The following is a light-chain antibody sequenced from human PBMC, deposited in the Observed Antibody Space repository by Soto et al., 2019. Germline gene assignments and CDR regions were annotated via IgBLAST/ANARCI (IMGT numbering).Light chain of an antibody. CDR2: AAS. V-gene: IGKV3-20*01. Sequence: EIVLTQSPGTLSLSPGEGATLSCRASQTVTVNSLAWYQQTPGQTPRLLIYAASTRATGIPDRFNGSGSGTDFVLTISRLEPDDFAVYYCQQYGSSQFTFGPGTKVDIK. CDR1: QTVTVNS. CDR3: QQYGSSQFT. J-gene: IGKJ3*01.